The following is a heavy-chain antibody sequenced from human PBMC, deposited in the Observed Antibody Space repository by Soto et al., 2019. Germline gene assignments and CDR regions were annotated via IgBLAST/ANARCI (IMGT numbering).Heavy chain of an antibody. CDR2: VNAGNGYT. Sequence: QVQLVQSGAEVKKPGASVKVSCKASGYTFTSYALHWVRQAPGQRLEWMGWVNAGNGYTKYSQNFQGRVTITRYTAATTSYMELSGLRAEDTAVYYCARPLYADYFDYWGQETLVTVSS. V-gene: IGHV1-3*01. J-gene: IGHJ4*02. CDR3: ARPLYADYFDY. D-gene: IGHD4-17*01. CDR1: GYTFTSYA.